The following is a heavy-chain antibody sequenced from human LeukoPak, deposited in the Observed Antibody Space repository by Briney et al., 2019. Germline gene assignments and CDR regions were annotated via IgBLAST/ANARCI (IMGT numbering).Heavy chain of an antibody. D-gene: IGHD5-12*01. CDR1: GFTFSSYW. J-gene: IGHJ4*02. V-gene: IGHV3-7*01. CDR2: IKQDGSEK. Sequence: PGGSLRLSCAASGFTFSSYWMSWVRQAPGKGLEWVANIKQDGSEKYYVDSVKGRFTISRDNAKNSLYLQMNSLRAEDTAVYYCARDLEGSRGYIVAESRDNQDYWGQGTLVTVSS. CDR3: ARDLEGSRGYIVAESRDNQDY.